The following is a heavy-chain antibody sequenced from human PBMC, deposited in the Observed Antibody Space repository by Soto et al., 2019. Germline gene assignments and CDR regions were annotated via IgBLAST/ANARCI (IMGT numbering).Heavy chain of an antibody. CDR1: GYSFTAYY. V-gene: IGHV1-2*02. D-gene: IGHD6-19*01. CDR3: VSDSSGWYQVLDY. Sequence: QVQLVQSGPEVKKPGASVKVSCKTSGYSFTAYYIHWVRQAPGQGLEWMGWINPSSGGTTYAQKFQGRVTLTTDTSISTAYMELGRLGSDDTAVYYCVSDSSGWYQVLDYWGQGTLVTVSS. J-gene: IGHJ4*02. CDR2: INPSSGGT.